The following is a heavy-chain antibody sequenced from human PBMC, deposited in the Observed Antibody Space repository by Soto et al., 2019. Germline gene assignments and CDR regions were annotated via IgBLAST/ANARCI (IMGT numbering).Heavy chain of an antibody. D-gene: IGHD4-17*01. CDR2: IYSGGST. CDR1: GGTVISHY. CDR3: AREQGDYLEDYYGMDV. V-gene: IGHV3-53*01. J-gene: IGHJ6*02. Sequence: GSLRLSCTASGGTVISHYMSWVRKAQGKGLEWVSVIYSGGSTYYADSVKGRFTISRDNSKNTLYLQMNSLRAEDTAVYYCAREQGDYLEDYYGMDVWGQGTTVTVSS.